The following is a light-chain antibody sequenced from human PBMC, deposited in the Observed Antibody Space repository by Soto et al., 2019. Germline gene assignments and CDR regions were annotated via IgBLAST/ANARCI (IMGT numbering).Light chain of an antibody. Sequence: QSALTQPASVSGSPGQSITISCTGTSSDVGSYDYVSWYQQRPGKAPKLIIYDVSNRPSGVSNRFSGSKSGNTASLTISGLQSEDEADYYCCSYTDDTTLEGVFGGGTKVTVL. CDR3: CSYTDDTTLEGV. CDR1: SSDVGSYDY. V-gene: IGLV2-14*01. CDR2: DVS. J-gene: IGLJ2*01.